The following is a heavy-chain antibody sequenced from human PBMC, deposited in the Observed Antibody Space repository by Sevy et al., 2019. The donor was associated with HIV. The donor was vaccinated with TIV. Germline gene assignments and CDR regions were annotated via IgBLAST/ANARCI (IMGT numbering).Heavy chain of an antibody. D-gene: IGHD3-22*01. CDR2: ISGSGGST. CDR3: AKEGYYYDSSGYSDYFDY. V-gene: IGHV3-23*01. Sequence: GGSLRLSCAASGFTFSSYAMSWVRQAPGKGLEWVSAISGSGGSTYYADSVKGRLTISRDNSKNTLYLQMNSLRAEDTAVYYCAKEGYYYDSSGYSDYFDYWGQGTLVTVSS. J-gene: IGHJ4*02. CDR1: GFTFSSYA.